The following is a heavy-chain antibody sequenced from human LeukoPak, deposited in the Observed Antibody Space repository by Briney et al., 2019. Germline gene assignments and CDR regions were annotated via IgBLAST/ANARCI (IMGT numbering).Heavy chain of an antibody. J-gene: IGHJ4*02. CDR1: GGSFSGYY. CDR3: ARGQGDCSGGSCYLFDY. V-gene: IGHV4-34*01. D-gene: IGHD2-15*01. CDR2: INHSGST. Sequence: SETLSLTCAVYGGSFSGYYWSWIRQPPGKGLEWIGEINHSGSTNYNLSLKSRVTISVDTSKNQFSLKLSSVTAADTAVYYCARGQGDCSGGSCYLFDYWGQGTLVTVSS.